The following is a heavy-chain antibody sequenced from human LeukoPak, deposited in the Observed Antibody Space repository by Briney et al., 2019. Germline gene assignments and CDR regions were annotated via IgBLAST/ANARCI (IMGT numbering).Heavy chain of an antibody. CDR2: IYYRGST. CDR3: ARETTGRFNNWFDP. D-gene: IGHD1-1*01. Sequence: PSETLSLTCTVSGGSISSSSYYWGWIRQPPGKGLEWIGYIYYRGSTHYNPSLKSRVTISLDRSKTQFSLNLTSVTAADTAVYYCARETTGRFNNWFDPWGQGTLVTVSS. CDR1: GGSISSSSYY. J-gene: IGHJ5*02. V-gene: IGHV4-39*07.